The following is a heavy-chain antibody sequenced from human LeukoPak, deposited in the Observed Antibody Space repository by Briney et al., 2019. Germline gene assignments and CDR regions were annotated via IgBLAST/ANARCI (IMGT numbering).Heavy chain of an antibody. CDR2: ISSSGGTI. V-gene: IGHV3-11*01. Sequence: GGSLRLSCGASGFTFSDYYMTWIRQAPGKGLEWVSYISSSGGTIDYIDSVKGRFTISRDNAKNSLYPQMNSLRAEDTAVYYCARDRCAGGTCRRSYYYYMDVWGKGTTVIVSS. D-gene: IGHD2-15*01. CDR3: ARDRCAGGTCRRSYYYYMDV. J-gene: IGHJ6*03. CDR1: GFTFSDYY.